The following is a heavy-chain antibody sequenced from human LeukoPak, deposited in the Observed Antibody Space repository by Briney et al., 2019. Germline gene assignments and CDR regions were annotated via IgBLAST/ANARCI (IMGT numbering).Heavy chain of an antibody. Sequence: GRSLRLSCAASGFTFNIYGMHWVRQAPGKGLEWVAGISYDEMYQYYADSVKGRFTISRNNSKNTLFLQMNSLRAEDTAIYYCAKDRDYYGSGSDYWGQGTLVTVSS. CDR2: ISYDEMYQ. D-gene: IGHD3-10*01. J-gene: IGHJ4*02. CDR3: AKDRDYYGSGSDY. CDR1: GFTFNIYG. V-gene: IGHV3-30*18.